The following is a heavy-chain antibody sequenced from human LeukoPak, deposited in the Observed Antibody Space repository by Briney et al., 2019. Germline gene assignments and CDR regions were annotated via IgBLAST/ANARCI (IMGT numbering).Heavy chain of an antibody. CDR2: ISGSGGTT. J-gene: IGHJ4*02. CDR3: RVAFGGCGRDCYYDY. V-gene: IGHV3-23*01. CDR1: GFTFSTYA. Sequence: PGGSLRLSCAASGFTFSTYAMSWVRQAPGKGLDWVSGISGSGGTTYYADSVKGRFTISRDNSKNTLYLQVNSLRAEDTAVYYCRVAFGGCGRDCYYDYWGQGTLVTVSS. D-gene: IGHD2-21*02.